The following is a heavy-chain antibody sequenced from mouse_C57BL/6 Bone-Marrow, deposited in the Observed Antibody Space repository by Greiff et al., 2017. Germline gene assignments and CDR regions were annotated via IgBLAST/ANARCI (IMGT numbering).Heavy chain of an antibody. D-gene: IGHD3-1*01. Sequence: VQLQQSGAELARPGASVKLSCKASGYTFTSYGISWVKQRTGQGLEWIGEIYPRSGNTYYNETFKGKATLTADNSSSTAYMELRSLTSEDSAVYFCAREENSAWFAYWGQGTLVTVSA. CDR1: GYTFTSYG. V-gene: IGHV1-81*01. CDR2: IYPRSGNT. CDR3: AREENSAWFAY. J-gene: IGHJ3*01.